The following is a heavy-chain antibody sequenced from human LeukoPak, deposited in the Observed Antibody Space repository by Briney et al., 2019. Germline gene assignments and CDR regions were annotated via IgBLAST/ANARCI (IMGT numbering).Heavy chain of an antibody. CDR2: INPNSGGT. D-gene: IGHD2-2*01. CDR1: GYTFTCYY. J-gene: IGHJ3*02. CDR3: ARGRDCSSTSCYYPFDAFDI. V-gene: IGHV1-2*02. Sequence: ASVKVSCKASGYTFTCYYMHWVRQAPGKGREWMGWINPNSGGTNYAQKFQGRVTMTRDTSISTAYMELSRLRSDDTAVYYCARGRDCSSTSCYYPFDAFDIWGQGTMVTVSS.